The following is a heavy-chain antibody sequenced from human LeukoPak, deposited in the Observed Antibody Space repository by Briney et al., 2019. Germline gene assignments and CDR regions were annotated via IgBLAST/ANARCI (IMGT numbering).Heavy chain of an antibody. V-gene: IGHV3-23*01. CDR2: ISGSGGST. CDR3: ARDRVYGSGSPDAFDI. J-gene: IGHJ3*02. D-gene: IGHD3-10*01. Sequence: GGSLRLSCAASGFTFSSYAMSWVRQAPGKGLEWVSAISGSGGSTYYADSVKGRFTISRDNSKNMLYLQMNSLRAEDTAVYYCARDRVYGSGSPDAFDIWGQGTMVTVSS. CDR1: GFTFSSYA.